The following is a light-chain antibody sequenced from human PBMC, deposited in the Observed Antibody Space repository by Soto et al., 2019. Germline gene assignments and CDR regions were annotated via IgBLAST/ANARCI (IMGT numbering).Light chain of an antibody. J-gene: IGLJ1*01. CDR3: QSYDSSLSGSRV. Sequence: QSALTQPSSVSGAPGQGVTISCTGSSSNIGAGYDVHWYRQLPGTAPKLLIYGNSNRPSGVPDRFSGSKSGTSASLAITGLQAEDEADYYCQSYDSSLSGSRVFGTGTKVTVL. V-gene: IGLV1-40*01. CDR2: GNS. CDR1: SSNIGAGYD.